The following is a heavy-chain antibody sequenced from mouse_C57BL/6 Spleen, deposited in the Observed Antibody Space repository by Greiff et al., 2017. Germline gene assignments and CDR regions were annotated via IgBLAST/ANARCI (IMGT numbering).Heavy chain of an antibody. CDR3: ARDSLLRSFDY. CDR2: ISDGGSYT. J-gene: IGHJ2*01. D-gene: IGHD1-2*01. Sequence: EVQLVESGGGLVKPGGSLKLSCAASGFTFSSYAMSWVRQTPEKRLEWVATISDGGSYTYYPDNVKGRFTISRDNAKNNLYLQMSHLKSEDTAMYYCARDSLLRSFDYWGQGTTLTVSS. V-gene: IGHV5-4*01. CDR1: GFTFSSYA.